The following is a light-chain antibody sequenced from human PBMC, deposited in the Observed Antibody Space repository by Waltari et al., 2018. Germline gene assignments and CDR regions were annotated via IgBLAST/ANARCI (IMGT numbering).Light chain of an antibody. CDR3: HERSDWPRGT. V-gene: IGKV3-11*01. Sequence: EVILTQAPATMSMSPEDSATLSCRTSPNVGPYLALYQHKPGQAPRLLVYDASYRATGIPARFSGSGSGTDFTLTITNVEPEDFAIYYCHERSDWPRGTFGPGTKVDV. CDR2: DAS. J-gene: IGKJ3*01. CDR1: PNVGPY.